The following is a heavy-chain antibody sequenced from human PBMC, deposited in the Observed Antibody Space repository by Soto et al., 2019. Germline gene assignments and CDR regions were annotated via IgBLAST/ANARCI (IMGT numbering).Heavy chain of an antibody. Sequence: QVQLVESGGGVVQPGRSLRPSCAASGFSFSNYGMHWVRQAPGKGLEWVAVTSYDGSNKYYADSVKGRFNISRDNSKNTVYLQMSRLRAEDTAVYYCAKGYRYYDISGYYDYWGQGTLVTVSS. V-gene: IGHV3-30*18. J-gene: IGHJ4*02. CDR3: AKGYRYYDISGYYDY. CDR1: GFSFSNYG. D-gene: IGHD3-22*01. CDR2: TSYDGSNK.